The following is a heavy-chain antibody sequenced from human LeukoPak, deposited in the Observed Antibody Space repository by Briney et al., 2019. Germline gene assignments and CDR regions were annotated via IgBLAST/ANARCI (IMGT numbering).Heavy chain of an antibody. V-gene: IGHV4-31*03. J-gene: IGHJ6*02. CDR3: ARERSTRRVYYYYGMDV. D-gene: IGHD2-2*01. CDR1: GGSISSGGYY. Sequence: PSETLSLTCTVSGGSISSGGYYWSWIRQHPGKGLEWIGYIYYSGSTYYNPSLKSRVTISVDTSKNQFSLKLSSVTAADTAVYYCARERSTRRVYYYYGMDVWGQGTTVTVSS. CDR2: IYYSGST.